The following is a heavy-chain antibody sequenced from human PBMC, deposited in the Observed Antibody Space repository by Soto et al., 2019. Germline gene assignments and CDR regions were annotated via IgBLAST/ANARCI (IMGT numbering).Heavy chain of an antibody. CDR2: IYYSGST. V-gene: IGHV4-59*01. CDR3: ERYSSSWIFDY. D-gene: IGHD6-13*01. Sequence: PSETLSLTCTVSGGSISSYYWSWIRQPPGKGLEWIGYIYYSGSTNYNPSLKSRVTISVDTSKNQFSLKLSSVTAADTAVYYCERYSSSWIFDYWGQGTLVTVYS. CDR1: GGSISSYY. J-gene: IGHJ4*02.